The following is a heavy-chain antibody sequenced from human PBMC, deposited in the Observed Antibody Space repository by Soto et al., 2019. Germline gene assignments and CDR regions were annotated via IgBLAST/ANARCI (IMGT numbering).Heavy chain of an antibody. CDR3: ATIMSGPGPSYYFDY. CDR1: GGSISSSSYY. Sequence: SETLSLTCTVSGGSISSSSYYWGWIRQPPGKGLEWIGNIFYSGSTYYNPSLKSRVTISVDTSKNQFSLKLSSVTAADTAVYYCATIMSGPGPSYYFDYWGQGTLVTVSS. D-gene: IGHD1-26*01. J-gene: IGHJ4*02. CDR2: IFYSGST. V-gene: IGHV4-39*07.